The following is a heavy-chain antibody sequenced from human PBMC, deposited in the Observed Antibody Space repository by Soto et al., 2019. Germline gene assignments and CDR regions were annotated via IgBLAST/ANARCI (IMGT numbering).Heavy chain of an antibody. Sequence: QVQLVESGGGVVQPGRSLRLSCAASGFTFSTYGMTWVRQAPGKGLEWVAVISYDESNKYYADSVKGRFTISRDNSKNTLYLQVNSLRTEDTAVYYCAKDRGAVGGFDYWGQGTLVTVSS. CDR1: GFTFSTYG. CDR2: ISYDESNK. V-gene: IGHV3-30*18. D-gene: IGHD6-19*01. CDR3: AKDRGAVGGFDY. J-gene: IGHJ4*02.